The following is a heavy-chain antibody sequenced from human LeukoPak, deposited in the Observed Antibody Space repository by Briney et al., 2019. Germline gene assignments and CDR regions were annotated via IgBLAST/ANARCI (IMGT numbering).Heavy chain of an antibody. J-gene: IGHJ4*02. Sequence: DSVKGRCTISRDNSKNTLYLQMNSLRGEDTAVYYCAAGTAADYWGQGTQVTVSS. V-gene: IGHV3-30*03. D-gene: IGHD6-13*01. CDR3: AAGTAADY.